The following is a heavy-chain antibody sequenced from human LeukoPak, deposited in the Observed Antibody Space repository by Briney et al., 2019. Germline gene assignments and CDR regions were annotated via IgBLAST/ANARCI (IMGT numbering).Heavy chain of an antibody. D-gene: IGHD3-22*01. CDR3: AREDYYDSSGFES. V-gene: IGHV4-59*11. CDR2: INYSGST. CDR1: GGSISSHY. Sequence: SETLSLTCTVSGGSISSHYWSWIRQPPGKGLEWIGFINYSGSTTYNPSLKSRVTISVDTSKNQFSLKLSSVTAADTAVYYCAREDYYDSSGFESWGQGTLVTVSS. J-gene: IGHJ4*02.